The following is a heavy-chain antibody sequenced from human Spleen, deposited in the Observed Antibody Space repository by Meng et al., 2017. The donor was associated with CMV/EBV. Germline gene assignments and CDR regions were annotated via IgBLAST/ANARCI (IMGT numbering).Heavy chain of an antibody. D-gene: IGHD7-27*01. Sequence: GESLKISCAASGFTVSSNYMSWVRQAPGKGLEWVSVIYSGGSTYYADSVKGRFTISRDNSKNTLYLQMNSLRAEDTAVYYCAREAPPNWGSYYYYGMDVWGQGTTVTVSS. CDR3: AREAPPNWGSYYYYGMDV. V-gene: IGHV3-53*01. CDR2: IYSGGST. J-gene: IGHJ6*02. CDR1: GFTVSSNY.